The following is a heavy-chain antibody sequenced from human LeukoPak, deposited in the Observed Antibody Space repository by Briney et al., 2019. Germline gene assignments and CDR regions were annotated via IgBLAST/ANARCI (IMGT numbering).Heavy chain of an antibody. Sequence: SETLSLTCTVSGGSLSSYYWSWIRQPPGKGLEWIGYIYYSGSTNYNPSLKSRVTISVDTSKNQFSLKLSSVTAADTAVYYCARDYGGNSDYFDYWGQGTLVTVSS. V-gene: IGHV4-59*01. CDR2: IYYSGST. CDR3: ARDYGGNSDYFDY. D-gene: IGHD4-23*01. J-gene: IGHJ4*02. CDR1: GGSLSSYY.